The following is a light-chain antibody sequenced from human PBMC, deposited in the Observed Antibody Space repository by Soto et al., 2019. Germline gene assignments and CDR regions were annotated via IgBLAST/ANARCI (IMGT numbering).Light chain of an antibody. CDR2: GAS. J-gene: IGKJ2*01. CDR1: QSVSSN. CDR3: QQYISWPPGYA. Sequence: EVVMTQSPATLSVSPGERATLSCRASQSVSSNLAWYQQKPGQAPRLLIYGASTMATGIPARFSGSGSGTEFTLTIGSLQSEDFAVYYCQQYISWPPGYAFGQGTTLEIK. V-gene: IGKV3-15*01.